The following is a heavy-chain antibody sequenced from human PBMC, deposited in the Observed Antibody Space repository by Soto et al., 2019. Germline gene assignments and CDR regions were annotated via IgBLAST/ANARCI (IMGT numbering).Heavy chain of an antibody. Sequence: PGGSLRLSCAASGFTFSSHWMHWVRQAPGGGLVWVSRINSDGSSTTYADSVKGRFTISRDNAKNTLYLQMNSLRAEDTAVYYCARDRGDYVLFFAPPSNNKGPNWLDPWGQGTLVTVSS. D-gene: IGHD4-17*01. CDR2: INSDGSST. J-gene: IGHJ5*02. CDR3: ARDRGDYVLFFAPPSNNKGPNWLDP. V-gene: IGHV3-74*01. CDR1: GFTFSSHW.